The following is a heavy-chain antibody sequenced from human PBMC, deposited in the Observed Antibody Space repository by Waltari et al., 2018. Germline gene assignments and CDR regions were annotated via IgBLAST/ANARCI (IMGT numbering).Heavy chain of an antibody. V-gene: IGHV1-3*01. CDR2: INSVNDNT. CDR3: ARDDGVSPRDY. J-gene: IGHJ4*02. D-gene: IGHD2-8*01. Sequence: QVQLMQSGAEVKKPGASVKVSCKASGYSRTDYAMHWVRQAPGQRLEWMGWINSVNDNTRYSEKLQGRVAITRDTSTNTAYMELSSLRSEDTALYFCARDDGVSPRDYWGQGTLISVSA. CDR1: GYSRTDYA.